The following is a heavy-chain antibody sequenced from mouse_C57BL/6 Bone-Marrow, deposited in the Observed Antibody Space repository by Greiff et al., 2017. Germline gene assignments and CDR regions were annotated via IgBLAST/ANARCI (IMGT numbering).Heavy chain of an antibody. V-gene: IGHV1-15*01. CDR2: IDPETGGT. CDR1: GYTFTDYE. CDR3: TRDDGYCFWWYFDV. D-gene: IGHD2-3*01. J-gene: IGHJ1*03. Sequence: QVQLQQSGAELVRPGASVTLSCKASGYTFTDYEMHWVKQTPVHGLEWIGAIDPETGGTAYNQKFKGKAILTADKSSSTAYMELRSLTSEDSAVYYCTRDDGYCFWWYFDVWGTGTTVTVSS.